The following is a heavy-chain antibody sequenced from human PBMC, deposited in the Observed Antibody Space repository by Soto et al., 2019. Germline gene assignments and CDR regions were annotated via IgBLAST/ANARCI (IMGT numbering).Heavy chain of an antibody. J-gene: IGHJ5*02. CDR2: VYFSGST. CDR3: ARIPVDTYMIYWSDP. D-gene: IGHD3-16*01. Sequence: SETLSLTSSVSGDSVSSGDYYWSWIRQPPGKGLEWIGHVYFSGSTNYIPSLKSRLTMSVDTAKNQFSLKLNSVTAADTAVYYCARIPVDTYMIYWSDPWGQVTQVPASS. CDR1: GDSVSSGDYY. V-gene: IGHV4-61*08.